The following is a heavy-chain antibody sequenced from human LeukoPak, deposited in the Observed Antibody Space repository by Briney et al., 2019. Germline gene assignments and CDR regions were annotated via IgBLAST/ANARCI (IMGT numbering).Heavy chain of an antibody. CDR3: ARVIGWDEPFDL. D-gene: IGHD1-26*01. Sequence: PGGSLRLSCAASGFIFDDYGMHWVRQAPGKGLVWVSRINTDGSSTNYADSVRGRFTVSRDNAKNTLYLQMNSLRVEDTAVYYCARVIGWDEPFDLWGHGTLVTVSS. V-gene: IGHV3-74*01. CDR1: GFIFDDYG. J-gene: IGHJ3*01. CDR2: INTDGSST.